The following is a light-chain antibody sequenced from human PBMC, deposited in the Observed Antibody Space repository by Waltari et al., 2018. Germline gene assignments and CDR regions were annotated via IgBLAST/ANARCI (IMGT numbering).Light chain of an antibody. Sequence: QSALTQPASVSGSPGQSITIPCTGTSSDVGSYNLVSWYQQHPGKAPKLMVYEVTKRPSGVSNRFSGSKSGNSASLTISGLQAEDEADYYCCSHAGSSTLVFGGGTKVTVL. V-gene: IGLV2-23*02. J-gene: IGLJ3*02. CDR2: EVT. CDR3: CSHAGSSTLV. CDR1: SSDVGSYNL.